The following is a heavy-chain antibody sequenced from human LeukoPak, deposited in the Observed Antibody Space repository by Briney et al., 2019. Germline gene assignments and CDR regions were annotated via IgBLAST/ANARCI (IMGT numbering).Heavy chain of an antibody. CDR3: AEITIFGVPRAPY. D-gene: IGHD3-3*01. J-gene: IGHJ4*02. CDR1: GGSISIYY. Sequence: SETLTLTCTVSGGSISIYYWSWIRQPPGKGLEWIGEINHSGSTNYNPSLKSRVTISVDTSKNQFSLKLSSVTAADTAVYYCAEITIFGVPRAPYWGQGTLVTVSS. CDR2: INHSGST. V-gene: IGHV4-34*01.